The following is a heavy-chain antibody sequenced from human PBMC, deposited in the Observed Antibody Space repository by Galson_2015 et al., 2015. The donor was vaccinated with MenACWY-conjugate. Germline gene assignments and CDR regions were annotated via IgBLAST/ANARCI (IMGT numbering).Heavy chain of an antibody. V-gene: IGHV5-51*01. CDR2: IDPVDSNT. D-gene: IGHD1-26*01. CDR3: ARHPPGGRGMDV. Sequence: QSGAEVKKPGESLKISCTGTGYSFTNYWIAWLRQMPGKGLEWMGLIDPVDSNTRYSPSFQGQVTISADKSISTAYLQWTSLRASDTAMYYCARHPPGGRGMDVWGQGTTVTVSS. CDR1: GYSFTNYW. J-gene: IGHJ6*02.